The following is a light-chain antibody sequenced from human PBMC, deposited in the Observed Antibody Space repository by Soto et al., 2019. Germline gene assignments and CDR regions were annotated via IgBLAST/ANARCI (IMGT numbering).Light chain of an antibody. V-gene: IGLV2-8*01. CDR1: SSDVGGYNY. CDR2: EVS. Sequence: QSVLTQPPSASGSPGRSVTISCTGSSSDVGGYNYVSWYQQHPGKAPKLMIYEVSRRPSGVPDRFSGSKSGNTASLTVSGLQAEDEADYYCSSYAGSNNYVFGPGTKLTVL. CDR3: SSYAGSNNYV. J-gene: IGLJ1*01.